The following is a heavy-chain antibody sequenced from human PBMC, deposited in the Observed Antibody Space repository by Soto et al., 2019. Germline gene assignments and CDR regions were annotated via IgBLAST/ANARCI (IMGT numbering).Heavy chain of an antibody. CDR2: MNPNSGNT. J-gene: IGHJ4*02. D-gene: IGHD3-10*01. V-gene: IGHV1-8*01. CDR3: ARGDYYGSGVLT. Sequence: ASVKVSCKASGYTFTSYDINWVRQATGQGLEWMGWMNPNSGNTGYAQKFQGRVTMTMNTSISTAYMELSSLRSEDTAVYYCARGDYYGSGVLTWGQGALVTVSS. CDR1: GYTFTSYD.